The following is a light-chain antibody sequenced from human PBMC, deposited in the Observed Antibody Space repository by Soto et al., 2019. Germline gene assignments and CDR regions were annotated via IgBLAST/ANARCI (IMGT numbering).Light chain of an antibody. J-gene: IGKJ2*01. CDR3: QQYDNSPYT. CDR2: GAS. V-gene: IGKV3-20*01. CDR1: QSVSSTY. Sequence: EIVLTQSPGTLSLSPGERATLSCRASQSVSSTYLVWYQQKRGQAPRLLIYGASSRAAGIPDRFSGSGSGTDFTLTISRLEPEDFALYYCQQYDNSPYTFGQGTKLEIK.